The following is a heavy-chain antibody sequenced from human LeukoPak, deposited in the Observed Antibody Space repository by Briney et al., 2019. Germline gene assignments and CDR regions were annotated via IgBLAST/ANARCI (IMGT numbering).Heavy chain of an antibody. V-gene: IGHV4-4*07. J-gene: IGHJ6*03. CDR1: DGSISSYY. CDR3: ARAPYDFWSGYSHWGDYYYYYYMDV. CDR2: IYTSGST. Sequence: SETLSLACTVSDGSISSYYWSWIRQPAGKGLEWIGRIYTSGSTNYNPSLKSRVTMSVDTSKNQFSLKLSSVTAADTAVYYCARAPYDFWSGYSHWGDYYYYYYMDVWGKGTTVTVSS. D-gene: IGHD3-3*01.